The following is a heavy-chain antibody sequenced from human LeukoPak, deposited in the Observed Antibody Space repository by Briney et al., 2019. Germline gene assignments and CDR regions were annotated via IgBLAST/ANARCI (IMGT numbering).Heavy chain of an antibody. CDR3: ARSPSDYDFWSGYLYPIFDY. CDR1: GGSISGYY. CDR2: LYYMRGA. J-gene: IGHJ4*02. V-gene: IGHV4-59*01. D-gene: IGHD3-3*01. Sequence: SETLSLTCTVSGGSISGYYWSWSRQPPGKGVEWIGNLYYMRGAWYKSSLKSRVTTSVDTSRNEFSLKLSSVTAADPAVYYCARSPSDYDFWSGYLYPIFDYWGQGTLVTVSS.